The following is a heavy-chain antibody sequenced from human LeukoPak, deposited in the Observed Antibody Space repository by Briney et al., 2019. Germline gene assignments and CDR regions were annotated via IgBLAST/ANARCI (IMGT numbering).Heavy chain of an antibody. CDR3: AHPGRTLYYFDY. D-gene: IGHD3-10*01. CDR2: FDPEDGET. Sequence: ASVKVSCKVSGYTLTELSMHWVRQAPGKGLEWMGGFDPEDGETIYAQKFQGRVTMTEDTSTDTAYMELSSLRSEDTAVYYCAHPGRTLYYFDYWGQGTLVTVSS. J-gene: IGHJ4*02. CDR1: GYTLTELS. V-gene: IGHV1-24*01.